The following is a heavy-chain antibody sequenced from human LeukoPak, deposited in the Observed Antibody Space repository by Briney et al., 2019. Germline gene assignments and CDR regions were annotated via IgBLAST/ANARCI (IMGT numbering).Heavy chain of an antibody. CDR2: INHSGST. CDR1: GGSFSGYY. V-gene: IGHV4-34*01. J-gene: IGHJ1*01. Sequence: NPSETLSLTCAVYGGSFSGYYWSWIRQPPGKGLEWIGEINHSGSTNYNPSLKSRVTISVDTSKNQFSLKLSSVTAADAAVYYCAXGRGYSYGSSYFQHWGQGTLVTVSS. D-gene: IGHD5-18*01. CDR3: AXGRGYSYGSSYFQH.